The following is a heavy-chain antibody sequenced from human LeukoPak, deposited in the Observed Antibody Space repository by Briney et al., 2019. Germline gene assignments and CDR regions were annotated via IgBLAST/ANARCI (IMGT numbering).Heavy chain of an antibody. V-gene: IGHV4-30-4*07. J-gene: IGHJ4*02. Sequence: SETLSLTCAVSGGSISSGGYSWSWIRQPPGKGLEWIGYIYYSGGTYYNPSLKSRVTISVDTSKNQFSLKLISVTAADTAVYYCASHSGGYAYWGQGTLVTVSS. CDR1: GGSISSGGYS. D-gene: IGHD5-12*01. CDR2: IYYSGGT. CDR3: ASHSGGYAY.